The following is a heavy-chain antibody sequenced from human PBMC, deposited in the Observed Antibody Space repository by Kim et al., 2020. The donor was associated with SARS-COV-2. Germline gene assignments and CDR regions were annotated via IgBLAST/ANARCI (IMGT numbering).Heavy chain of an antibody. CDR3: ARDYYGVYALDY. Sequence: RYCADSVKGRFTISRDHAHNSLYMQMNSLGDENTAVYYCARDYYGVYALDYWGQGTLITVSS. D-gene: IGHD5-12*01. CDR2: R. J-gene: IGHJ4*02. V-gene: IGHV3-48*02.